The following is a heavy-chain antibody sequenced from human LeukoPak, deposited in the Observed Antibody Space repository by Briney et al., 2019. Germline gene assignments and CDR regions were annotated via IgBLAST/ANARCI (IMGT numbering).Heavy chain of an antibody. J-gene: IGHJ4*02. CDR1: GGTFSSYA. CDR2: IIPTFGTA. D-gene: IGHD2-15*01. CDR3: ARETCSGGSCYLDY. V-gene: IGHV1-69*05. Sequence: GASVKVSCKASGGTFSSYAISWVRQAPGQGLEWMGRIIPTFGTANYAQKFQGRVTITTDESTSTAYMELSSLRSEDTAVYYCARETCSGGSCYLDYWGQGTLVTVSS.